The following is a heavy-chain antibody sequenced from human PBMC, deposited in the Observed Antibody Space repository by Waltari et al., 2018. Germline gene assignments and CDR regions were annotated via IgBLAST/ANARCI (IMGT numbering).Heavy chain of an antibody. J-gene: IGHJ4*02. Sequence: EVQMVESGGGLVQLGGSLRLSCAASGFSVSLNYMSWVRQAPGKGLEWVSVIYSDGSTHYADSVKGRFTISTDKSKDTLYLQMDRLRAEDTAVYYCASIAPTGTSRVYWGQGTLVTVSS. D-gene: IGHD6-13*01. CDR1: GFSVSLNY. CDR2: IYSDGST. CDR3: ASIAPTGTSRVY. V-gene: IGHV3-66*01.